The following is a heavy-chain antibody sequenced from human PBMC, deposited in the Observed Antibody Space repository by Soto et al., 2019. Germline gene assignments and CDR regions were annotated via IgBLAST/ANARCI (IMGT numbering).Heavy chain of an antibody. D-gene: IGHD2-2*01. CDR3: TRYCSSTNCLGADAFDI. CDR1: GFMFSDSS. Sequence: GGSLRLSCAASGFMFSDSSIHWVRQASGRGLEWVGRIRDKGSSYATAYAASVKGRFTISRDDSKNTAYLQMNSLKTEDTAVYYCTRYCSSTNCLGADAFDIWGQGTMVTVSS. J-gene: IGHJ3*02. CDR2: IRDKGSSYAT. V-gene: IGHV3-73*01.